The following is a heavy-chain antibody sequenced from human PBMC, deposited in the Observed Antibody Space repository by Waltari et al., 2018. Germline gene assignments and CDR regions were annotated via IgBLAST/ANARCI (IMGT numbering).Heavy chain of an antibody. V-gene: IGHV4-39*07. CDR1: GGSISSSSYY. D-gene: IGHD3-10*01. CDR2: IYYSGRT. Sequence: QLQLQESGPGLVKPSETLSLTCTVSGGSISSSSYYWGWIRQPPGKGLEWIGSIYYSGRTYYNPTLKSRVTISVDTSKNQFSLKLGSVTAADTAVYYCARGYGSGSYYHYWGQGTLVTVSS. J-gene: IGHJ4*02. CDR3: ARGYGSGSYYHY.